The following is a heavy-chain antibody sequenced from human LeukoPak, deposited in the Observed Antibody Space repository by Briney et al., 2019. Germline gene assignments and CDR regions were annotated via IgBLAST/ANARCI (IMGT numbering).Heavy chain of an antibody. CDR2: FYNSGST. J-gene: IGHJ4*02. CDR3: ASDGSLGY. CDR1: GGSISSNNYY. V-gene: IGHV4-39*07. Sequence: SETLSLTCTVSGGSISSNNYYWGWIRQPPGKGLEWIGSFYNSGSTYYNPSLKSRVTISVDTSKNQFSLNLSSVTAADTAVYYCASDGSLGYWGQGTLVTVSS.